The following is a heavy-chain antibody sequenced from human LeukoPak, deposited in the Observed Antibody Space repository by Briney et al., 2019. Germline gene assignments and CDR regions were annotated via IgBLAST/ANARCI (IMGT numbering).Heavy chain of an antibody. J-gene: IGHJ4*02. V-gene: IGHV3-66*01. CDR1: GFTVSSNY. D-gene: IGHD6-13*01. Sequence: GGSLRLSCAASGFTVSSNYMSWVRQAPGKGLEWVSVIYSGGSTYYADSVKGRFTISRDNAKNTLYLQMNSLRAEDTAVYYCARETLIAAAADFDYWGQGTLVTVSS. CDR2: IYSGGST. CDR3: ARETLIAAAADFDY.